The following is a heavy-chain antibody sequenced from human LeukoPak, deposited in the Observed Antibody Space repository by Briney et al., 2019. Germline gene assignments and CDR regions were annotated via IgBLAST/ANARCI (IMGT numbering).Heavy chain of an antibody. CDR3: AGYGSGSYYNEGSNY. CDR1: GYTFTGYY. J-gene: IGHJ4*02. V-gene: IGHV1-2*02. D-gene: IGHD3-10*01. Sequence: ASVKVSCKASGYTFTGYYMHWVRQAPGQGLEWMGWINPNSGGTNYAQKFQGRVTMTRDTSISTAYMELSRLRSDDTAVYYCAGYGSGSYYNEGSNYWGQGTLVTVSS. CDR2: INPNSGGT.